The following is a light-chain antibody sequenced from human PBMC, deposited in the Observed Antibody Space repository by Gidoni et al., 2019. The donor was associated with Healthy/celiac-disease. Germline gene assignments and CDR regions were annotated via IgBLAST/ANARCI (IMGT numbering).Light chain of an antibody. Sequence: SSELTQDPAVSVALGQTVTITCQGDSLRRYYASWYQQKSRQAPVLVIYGNNNRPSGIPDRFSGSSSGNTASLTVTGAQAEDEADYYCSSRESSGNYVFGTGTKVTVL. V-gene: IGLV3-19*01. CDR3: SSRESSGNYV. CDR1: SLRRYY. CDR2: GNN. J-gene: IGLJ1*01.